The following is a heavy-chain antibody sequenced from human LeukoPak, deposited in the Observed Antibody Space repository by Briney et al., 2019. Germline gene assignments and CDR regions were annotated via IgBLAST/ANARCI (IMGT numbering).Heavy chain of an antibody. CDR3: ARALQRLNLFKSDAFDI. D-gene: IGHD5-12*01. V-gene: IGHV1-2*06. Sequence: ASVKVSCKASGGTFNSYAISWVRQAPGQRLEGMGRINPNSGGTNYAQKFQGRVTMTRDTSISTAYMELSRLRSDDTAGYSCARALQRLNLFKSDAFDIWGQGKMVTVSS. J-gene: IGHJ3*02. CDR2: INPNSGGT. CDR1: GGTFNSYA.